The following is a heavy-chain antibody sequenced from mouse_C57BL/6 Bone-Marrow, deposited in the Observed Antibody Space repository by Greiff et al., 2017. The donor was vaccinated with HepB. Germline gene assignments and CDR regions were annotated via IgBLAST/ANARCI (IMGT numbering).Heavy chain of an antibody. CDR2: IHPNSGST. D-gene: IGHD1-1*01. V-gene: IGHV1-64*01. Sequence: QVQLQQPGAELVKPGASVKLSCKASGYTFTSYWMHWVKQRPGQGLEWIGMIHPNSGSTNYNEKFKSNATLTVDKSSSTAYMQLSSLTSEDSAVYYCARHLLLRCVWGTGTTVTVSS. CDR3: ARHLLLRCV. J-gene: IGHJ1*03. CDR1: GYTFTSYW.